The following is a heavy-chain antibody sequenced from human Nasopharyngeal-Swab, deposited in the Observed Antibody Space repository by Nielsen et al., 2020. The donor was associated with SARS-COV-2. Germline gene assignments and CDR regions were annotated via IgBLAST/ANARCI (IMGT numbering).Heavy chain of an antibody. CDR1: EFMFGTYA. Sequence: GGSLRLSCEASEFMFGTYAMSWVRQAPGKGLEWVSTISGNGDSTYYADSVKGRFTISRDNSKNTLYLQMNSLRAEDTAVFYCARTIAFCTGDCFPHNRYFDLWGRGTLVSVSS. D-gene: IGHD2-21*02. CDR3: ARTIAFCTGDCFPHNRYFDL. V-gene: IGHV3-23*01. J-gene: IGHJ2*01. CDR2: ISGNGDST.